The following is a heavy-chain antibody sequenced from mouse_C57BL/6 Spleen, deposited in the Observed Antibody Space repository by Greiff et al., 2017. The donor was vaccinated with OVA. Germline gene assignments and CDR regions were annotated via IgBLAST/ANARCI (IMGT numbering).Heavy chain of an antibody. Sequence: VQLQQPGAELVMPGASVKLSCKASGYTFTSYWMHWVKQRPGQGLEWIGEIDPSDSYTNYNQKFKGKSTLTVDKSSSTAYMQLSSLTSEDSAVYYCARGGGNDYGFDYWGQGTTLTVSS. D-gene: IGHD2-4*01. CDR1: GYTFTSYW. CDR2: IDPSDSYT. CDR3: ARGGGNDYGFDY. J-gene: IGHJ2*01. V-gene: IGHV1-69*01.